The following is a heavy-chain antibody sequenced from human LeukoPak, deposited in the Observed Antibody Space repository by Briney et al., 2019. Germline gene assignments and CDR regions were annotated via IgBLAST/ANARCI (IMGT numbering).Heavy chain of an antibody. CDR2: ISSGTTSTN. V-gene: IGHV3-48*04. Sequence: GGSLSLSCAASGFPFSSYSMNWVRQAPGKGLEWLTYISSGTTSTNFYADAVRGLFTIPRNDAKNPLILQMNSLRAEDTAAYYCARDRSLETYGDHVIQHWGQGTLVTVSS. CDR3: ARDRSLETYGDHVIQH. J-gene: IGHJ1*01. D-gene: IGHD4-17*01. CDR1: GFPFSSYS.